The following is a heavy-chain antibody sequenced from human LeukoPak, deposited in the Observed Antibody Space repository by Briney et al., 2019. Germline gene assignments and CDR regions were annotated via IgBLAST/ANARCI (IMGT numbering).Heavy chain of an antibody. Sequence: KPSETLSLTCAVYGGSFSGYYWSWIRQPPGEGLGGIGYIYYSGSTNYNPSLKSRVTISVDTSKNQFSLKLSSVTAADTAVYYCAREPKDWYGVDYWGQGTLVTVSS. J-gene: IGHJ4*02. D-gene: IGHD3/OR15-3a*01. V-gene: IGHV4-59*01. CDR1: GGSFSGYY. CDR3: AREPKDWYGVDY. CDR2: IYYSGST.